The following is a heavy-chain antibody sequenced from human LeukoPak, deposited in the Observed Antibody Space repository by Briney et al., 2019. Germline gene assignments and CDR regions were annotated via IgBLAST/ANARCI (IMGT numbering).Heavy chain of an antibody. D-gene: IGHD4-23*01. CDR2: INAGNGNT. J-gene: IGHJ4*02. CDR1: GYTFTSYA. V-gene: IGHV1-3*01. Sequence: GASVKVSCKASGYTFTSYAMHWVRQAPGQRLEWMGWINAGNGNTKYSQKFQGRVTITRDTSASTAYMELSSLRSEDTAVYYCARGFSTTVVTPLDYWGQGTLVTVSS. CDR3: ARGFSTTVVTPLDY.